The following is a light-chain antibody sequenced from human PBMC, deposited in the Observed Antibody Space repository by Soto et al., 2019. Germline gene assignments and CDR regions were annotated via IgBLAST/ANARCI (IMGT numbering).Light chain of an antibody. Sequence: QSVLTQPPSVSAAPGQRVTIPCSGSRSNIGKNFVSWYQQVPGAAPKLLFYDNNKRPSGIPDRFSGSKSGTSATLVITGLQTGDEAEYYCATWDNSLRVVVFGGGTKLTVL. J-gene: IGLJ2*01. CDR2: DNN. CDR1: RSNIGKNF. V-gene: IGLV1-51*01. CDR3: ATWDNSLRVVV.